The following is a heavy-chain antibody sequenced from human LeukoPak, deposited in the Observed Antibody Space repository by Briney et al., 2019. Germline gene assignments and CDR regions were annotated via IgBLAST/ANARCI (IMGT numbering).Heavy chain of an antibody. Sequence: SETLSLTCTVSGGSISGISYYWGLIRQPPGKGLEWTGSIYYSGAAYYNPSLKSRVTVSVDTSNNQFFLKLSSVTAADTAVYYCATGGANFYSFDSWGQGTLVTVSS. CDR1: GGSISGISYY. J-gene: IGHJ4*02. V-gene: IGHV4-39*01. D-gene: IGHD4/OR15-4a*01. CDR3: ATGGANFYSFDS. CDR2: IYYSGAA.